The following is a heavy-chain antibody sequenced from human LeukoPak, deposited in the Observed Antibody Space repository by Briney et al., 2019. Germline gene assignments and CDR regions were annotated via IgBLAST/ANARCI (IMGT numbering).Heavy chain of an antibody. J-gene: IGHJ4*02. Sequence: PGGSLRLSCAASGFTFSSYAMSWVRQAPGKGLEWVSAISGSGGSTYYADSVKGRFTISRDNSKNTLYLQMNSLRAEDTAVYYCAKHTTMIVVVIGAFDYWGQGTLVTVSS. CDR1: GFTFSSYA. CDR2: ISGSGGST. CDR3: AKHTTMIVVVIGAFDY. V-gene: IGHV3-23*01. D-gene: IGHD3-22*01.